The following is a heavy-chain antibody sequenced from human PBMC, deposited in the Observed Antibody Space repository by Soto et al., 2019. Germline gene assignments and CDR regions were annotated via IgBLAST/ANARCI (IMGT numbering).Heavy chain of an antibody. CDR2: IYSGGST. D-gene: IGHD3-22*01. CDR1: GFTVSSNY. V-gene: IGHV3-53*01. Sequence: PGGSLRLSCAASGFTVSSNYMSWVRQAPGKGLEWVSVIYSGGSTYYADSVKGRFTISRDNSKNTLYLQMNSLRAEDTAVYYCARSGIGPYYYDSSGYFPWFDPWGQGTLVTVSS. CDR3: ARSGIGPYYYDSSGYFPWFDP. J-gene: IGHJ5*02.